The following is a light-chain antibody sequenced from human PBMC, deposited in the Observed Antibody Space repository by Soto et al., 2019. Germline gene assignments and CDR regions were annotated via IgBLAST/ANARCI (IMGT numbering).Light chain of an antibody. CDR2: AND. CDR3: QSYDTSLPGLL. Sequence: QSVLTQPPSASGTPGQRVTISCSGSSSNIGSNTVNWYQQLPGTAPKLLIYANDNRPSGVPQRFSGSKSGTSASLAITGLQTEDEADYYCQSYDTSLPGLLFGVGTKLTVL. CDR1: SSNIGSNT. J-gene: IGLJ2*01. V-gene: IGLV1-44*01.